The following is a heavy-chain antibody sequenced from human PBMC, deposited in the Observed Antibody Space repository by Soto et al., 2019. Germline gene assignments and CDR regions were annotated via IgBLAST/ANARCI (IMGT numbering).Heavy chain of an antibody. CDR1: GGSISSYY. CDR2: IYYSGST. CDR3: ARGYSSSPAGFDY. V-gene: IGHV4-59*01. J-gene: IGHJ4*02. Sequence: SETLSLXXXXSGGSISSYYWSWIRQPPGKGLEWIGYIYYSGSTNYNPSLKSRVTISVDTSKNQFSLKLSSVTAADTAVYYCARGYSSSPAGFDYWGQGTLVTVS. D-gene: IGHD6-13*01.